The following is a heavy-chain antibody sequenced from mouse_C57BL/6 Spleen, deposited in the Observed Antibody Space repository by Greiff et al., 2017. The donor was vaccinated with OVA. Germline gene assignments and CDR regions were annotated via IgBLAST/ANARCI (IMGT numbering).Heavy chain of an antibody. CDR2: IYPRSGNT. CDR3: ARDDYYGSSLYAMDY. Sequence: VQLQQSGAELARPGASVKLSCKASGYTFTSYGISWVKQRTGQGLEWIGEIYPRSGNTYYNEKFKGKATLTADKSSSTAYMELRSLTSEDSAVYVCARDDYYGSSLYAMDYWGQGTSVTVAS. J-gene: IGHJ4*01. V-gene: IGHV1-81*01. D-gene: IGHD1-1*01. CDR1: GYTFTSYG.